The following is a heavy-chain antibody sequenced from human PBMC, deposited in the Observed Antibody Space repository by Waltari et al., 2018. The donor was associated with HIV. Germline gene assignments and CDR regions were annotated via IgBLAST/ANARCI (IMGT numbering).Heavy chain of an antibody. CDR3: ARAPPYSTRWFYDAFDI. CDR1: GFIFSTYA. J-gene: IGHJ3*02. CDR2: MSYDGMDE. V-gene: IGHV3-30*01. D-gene: IGHD6-13*01. Sequence: QVQLVESGGGVVQPGRSLRLSCAASGFIFSTYAFHWVRQAPGGGREWVGLMSYDGMDEAYAVSVNGRFTISRENSKNRLYLQMNSLRAEDTAVYYCARAPPYSTRWFYDAFDIWGQGTMVTVSS.